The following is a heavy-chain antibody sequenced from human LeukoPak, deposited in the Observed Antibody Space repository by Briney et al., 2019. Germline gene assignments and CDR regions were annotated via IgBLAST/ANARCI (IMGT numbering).Heavy chain of an antibody. V-gene: IGHV1-69*10. J-gene: IGHJ4*02. CDR2: IIPSLDIS. CDR1: GDTFIPYT. Sequence: SVKVSCKASGDTFIPYTFSWVRQAPGQGLEWMGRIIPSLDISNYAQKFQGRVTLSADKATSTAYMELRSLRSDDTAVYYCARGRVGSSPSLDYWGQGTLVTVSS. D-gene: IGHD6-13*01. CDR3: ARGRVGSSPSLDY.